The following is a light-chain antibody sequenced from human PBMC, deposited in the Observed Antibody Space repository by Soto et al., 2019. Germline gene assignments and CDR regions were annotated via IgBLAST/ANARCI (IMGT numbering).Light chain of an antibody. CDR2: GAS. Sequence: EIVLTQSPGTLSLSTGERATLSCRASQSISSSYLAWYQQKRGQAPRLLIYGASSRATGIPDRFSGSGSGTDFTLTISRLEPEDSATYCCLQDINHPWTFCQVTKVDIK. CDR1: QSISSSY. V-gene: IGKV3-20*01. CDR3: LQDINHPWT. J-gene: IGKJ1*01.